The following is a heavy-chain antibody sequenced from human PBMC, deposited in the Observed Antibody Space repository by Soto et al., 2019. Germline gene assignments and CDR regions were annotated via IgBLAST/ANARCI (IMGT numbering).Heavy chain of an antibody. CDR1: GGSISSGGYY. D-gene: IGHD3-22*01. V-gene: IGHV4-31*03. Sequence: QVQLQESGPGLVKPSQTLSLTCTVSGGSISSGGYYWSWIRQHPGKGLEWIGYIYYSGSTYYNPSLTSRVTISVDTSKNQFSLKLSSVTAADTAVYYCARGDYYDSSGYYYVSSYYYYGMDVWGQGTTVTVSS. CDR2: IYYSGST. CDR3: ARGDYYDSSGYYYVSSYYYYGMDV. J-gene: IGHJ6*02.